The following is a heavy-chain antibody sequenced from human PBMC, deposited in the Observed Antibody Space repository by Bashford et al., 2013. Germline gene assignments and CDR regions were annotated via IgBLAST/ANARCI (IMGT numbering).Heavy chain of an antibody. J-gene: IGHJ4*01. D-gene: IGHD5-12*01. Sequence: GESLKISCKGSGYSFTNYWIAWVRQMPGKGLEWMGRIDPSDSYNNYSPSFQGHVTISADKSISTAYLQWSSLKASDTAMYYCARRGYNGLFLGYWGQEPWSPSPQ. CDR2: IDPSDSYN. CDR3: ARRGYNGLFLGY. V-gene: IGHV5-10-1*01. CDR1: GYSFTNYW.